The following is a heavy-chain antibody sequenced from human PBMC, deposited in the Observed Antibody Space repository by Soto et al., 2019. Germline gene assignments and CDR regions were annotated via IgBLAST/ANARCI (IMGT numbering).Heavy chain of an antibody. CDR1: VDSISRGYH. D-gene: IGHD3-3*01. CDR3: ARTDNVGYYPY. J-gene: IGHJ4*02. CDR2: IYHSGTT. V-gene: IGHV4-38-2*01. Sequence: SETLSLTCAFSVDSISRGYHWAWIRQPPGKGLEWVASIYHSGTTYYNPSLTGRLTISVDTPKNEFSLKVSSVTAADSAVYYCARTDNVGYYPYWGQRRLVNVS.